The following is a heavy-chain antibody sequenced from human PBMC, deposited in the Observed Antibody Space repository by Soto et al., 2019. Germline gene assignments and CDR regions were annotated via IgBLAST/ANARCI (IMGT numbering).Heavy chain of an antibody. J-gene: IGHJ6*02. CDR3: ARDCPNYDILTLYYYGMDV. CDR1: GFTFSSYW. CDR2: IKQDGSEK. Sequence: SGGSLRLSCAASGFTFSSYWMSWVRQAPGKXLEWVANIKQDGSEKYYVDSVKGRFTISRDNAKNSLYLQMNSLRAEDTAVYYCARDCPNYDILTLYYYGMDVWGQGTTVTVSS. D-gene: IGHD3-9*01. V-gene: IGHV3-7*03.